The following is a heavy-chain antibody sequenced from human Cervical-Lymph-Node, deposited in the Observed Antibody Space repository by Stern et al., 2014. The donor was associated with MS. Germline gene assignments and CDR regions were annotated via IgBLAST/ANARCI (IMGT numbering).Heavy chain of an antibody. D-gene: IGHD3-3*01. J-gene: IGHJ6*02. CDR2: ISSSRSTI. V-gene: IGHV3-48*02. Sequence: EVQLVQSGGGLVQPGGSLRLSCAASGFTFSSYSMNWVRQAPGKGLEWISYISSSRSTIYYAGSVKGRFTISRDNAKNSLYLQMNRLRDEDRAVYYCARANYDFWSGNSSFQRYYYGMDVWGQGTTVTVSS. CDR3: ARANYDFWSGNSSFQRYYYGMDV. CDR1: GFTFSSYS.